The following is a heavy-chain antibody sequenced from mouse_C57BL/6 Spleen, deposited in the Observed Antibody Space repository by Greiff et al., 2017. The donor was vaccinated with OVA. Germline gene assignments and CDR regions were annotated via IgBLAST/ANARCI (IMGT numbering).Heavy chain of an antibody. D-gene: IGHD2-2*01. CDR2: IHPNSGST. CDR3: AMLCNGYYLDY. Sequence: QVQLQQSGAELVKPGASVKLSCKASGYTFTSYWMHWVKQRPGQGLEWIGMIHPNSGSTNYNEKFKSKATLTVDKSSSTAYMQLSSLTSEDSAVYYCAMLCNGYYLDYWGQGTTLTVSS. V-gene: IGHV1-64*01. J-gene: IGHJ2*01. CDR1: GYTFTSYW.